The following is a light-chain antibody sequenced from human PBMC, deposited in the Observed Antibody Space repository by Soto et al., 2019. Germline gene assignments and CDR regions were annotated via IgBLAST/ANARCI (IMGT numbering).Light chain of an antibody. CDR3: QQSYLVPET. V-gene: IGKV1-39*01. CDR2: TTS. J-gene: IGKJ2*01. Sequence: DVQMTQSPSSLSASLGDRVTITCRASQTISLYLNWYQQKPGKAPKLLIATTSYLQNGVPSRFSGSRSGTDFSLTISSLQPEDFATYYCQQSYLVPETLGRGTKVDSK. CDR1: QTISLY.